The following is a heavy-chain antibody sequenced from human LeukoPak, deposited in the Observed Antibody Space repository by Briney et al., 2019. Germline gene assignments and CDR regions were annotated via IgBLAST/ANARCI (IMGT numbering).Heavy chain of an antibody. CDR3: ASGHSSGWYWFDP. Sequence: ASVKVSCKASGYTFTSYAMHWVRQAPGQRLEWMGWINAGNGNTKYSQKFQGRVTVTRDTSASTAYMELSSLRSEDTAVYYCASGHSSGWYWFDPWGQGTLVTVSS. D-gene: IGHD6-19*01. CDR2: INAGNGNT. CDR1: GYTFTSYA. V-gene: IGHV1-3*01. J-gene: IGHJ5*02.